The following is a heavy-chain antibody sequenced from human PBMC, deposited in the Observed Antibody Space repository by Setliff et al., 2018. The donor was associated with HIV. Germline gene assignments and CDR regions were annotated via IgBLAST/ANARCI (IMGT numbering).Heavy chain of an antibody. CDR3: ARRARFCISATCYRYFDY. CDR2: INHSGTT. Sequence: LSLTCAVFGDSFRAHYWSWIRQAPGKGLEWIGEINHSGTTNYKPSLQRRVTISVDTSTKQISLKMSSVTAADTAVYFCARRARFCISATCYRYFDYWGLGTLVTVS. V-gene: IGHV4-34*01. J-gene: IGHJ4*02. CDR1: GDSFRAHY. D-gene: IGHD3-9*01.